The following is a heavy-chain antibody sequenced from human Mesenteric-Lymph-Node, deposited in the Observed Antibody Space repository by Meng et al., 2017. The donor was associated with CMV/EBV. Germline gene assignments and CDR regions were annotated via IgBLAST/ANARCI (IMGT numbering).Heavy chain of an antibody. D-gene: IGHD1-26*01. CDR3: ARGPPEVLGGTFFDY. CDR1: GGTFSSYA. J-gene: IGHJ4*02. CDR2: IIPIFGTA. Sequence: SVKVSCKASGGTFSSYAISWVRQAPGQGLEWMGGIIPIFGTANYAQKFQGRVTITTDESTSTAYMELSSLRSEDTAVYYCARGPPEVLGGTFFDYWGQGTLVTVSS. V-gene: IGHV1-69*05.